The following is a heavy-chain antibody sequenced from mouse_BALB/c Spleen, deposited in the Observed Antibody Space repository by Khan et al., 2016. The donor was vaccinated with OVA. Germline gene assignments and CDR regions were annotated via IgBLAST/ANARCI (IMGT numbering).Heavy chain of an antibody. CDR3: EGWFDGYASLYAMDY. Sequence: QVQLKQSGPGLVAPSQSLSITCTVSGFSLTTYGVHWVRQPPGKGLEWLVVIWSDGSTNYNSVLKSRLSISKDNSKRQFFLKMNSLQTNNTSMYYWEGWFDGYASLYAMDYWGQGTSVTVSS. J-gene: IGHJ4*01. V-gene: IGHV2-6*02. CDR1: GFSLTTYG. D-gene: IGHD2-3*01. CDR2: IWSDGST.